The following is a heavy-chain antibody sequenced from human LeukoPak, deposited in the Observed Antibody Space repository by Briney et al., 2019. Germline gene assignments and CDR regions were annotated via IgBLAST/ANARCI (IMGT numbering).Heavy chain of an antibody. CDR1: GFTFSGYE. D-gene: IGHD6-13*01. Sequence: GSLRLSCVASGFTFSGYEMNWVRQAPGKGLEWIGEINHSGSTNYNPSLKSRVTISVDTSKNQFSLKLSSVTAADTAVYYCARGRGARSSFWYTWFDPWGQGTLVTVSS. CDR3: ARGRGARSSFWYTWFDP. CDR2: INHSGST. V-gene: IGHV4-34*01. J-gene: IGHJ5*02.